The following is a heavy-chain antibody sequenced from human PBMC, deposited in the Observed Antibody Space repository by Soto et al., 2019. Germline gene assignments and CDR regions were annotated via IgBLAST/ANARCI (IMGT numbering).Heavy chain of an antibody. J-gene: IGHJ4*02. D-gene: IGHD3-22*01. CDR1: GVSISSGCYY. CDR2: IYYSGSP. V-gene: IGHV4-31*03. CDR3: ARDYYYDSCSFDY. Sequence: QVQLQESGPGLVKPSQTLFLTCTVSGVSISSGCYYWSWIRQHPGKGPEWIGHIYYSGSPYYNPCLKGRVTVSVDTSKNQYSLKQSSVTAADTAIYYGARDYYYDSCSFDYCGQGNLVAVSS.